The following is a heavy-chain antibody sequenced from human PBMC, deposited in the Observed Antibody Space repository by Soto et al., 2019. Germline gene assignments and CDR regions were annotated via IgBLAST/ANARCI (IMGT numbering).Heavy chain of an antibody. CDR3: AKGWGDY. CDR2: ISSSGGST. D-gene: IGHD7-27*01. V-gene: IGHV3-23*01. Sequence: EVQLLESGGGLVQPGGSLRLSCAASGFTFSSYTMSWVRQGPGKGLEWVSGISSSGGSTVYADSVKGRFTISRDNFKNTLYLQMNSQRAEDTAVNYCAKGWGDYWGQGTAVTVSS. CDR1: GFTFSSYT. J-gene: IGHJ4*02.